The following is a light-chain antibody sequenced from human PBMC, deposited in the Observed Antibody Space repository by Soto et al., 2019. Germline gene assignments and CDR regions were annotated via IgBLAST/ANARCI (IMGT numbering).Light chain of an antibody. CDR3: QQRSNWPPYT. Sequence: IVLTPSPAALSLSTGERATLSCRASQSVSSYLAWHQQKPGQAPRLLIYDASNRATGIPARFSGSGSGTDFTLTISSLEPEDFAVYYCQQRSNWPPYTFGQGTKVDIK. CDR2: DAS. CDR1: QSVSSY. V-gene: IGKV3-11*01. J-gene: IGKJ2*01.